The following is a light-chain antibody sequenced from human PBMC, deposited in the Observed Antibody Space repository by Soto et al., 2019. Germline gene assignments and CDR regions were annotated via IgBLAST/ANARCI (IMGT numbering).Light chain of an antibody. CDR2: DAS. Sequence: IVLTQSPGTLSLSPWERATLSFRASQSVGSTYLAWYQQKPGQAPRLLIYDASNRATGIPARFSGSGSGTDFTLTISSLQSEDFAVYYCQQYNNWPSWRFGQGTKVDIK. CDR1: QSVGSTY. CDR3: QQYNNWPSWR. V-gene: IGKV3D-15*01. J-gene: IGKJ1*01.